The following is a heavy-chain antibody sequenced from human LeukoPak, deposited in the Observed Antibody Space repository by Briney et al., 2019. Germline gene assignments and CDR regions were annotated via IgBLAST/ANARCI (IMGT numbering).Heavy chain of an antibody. CDR3: ARDQYYYDSSGYYRFDS. CDR2: IHNSGST. D-gene: IGHD3-22*01. CDR1: GGSFSGYY. J-gene: IGHJ4*02. V-gene: IGHV4-4*07. Sequence: MTSETLSLTCAVYGGSFSGYYWSWIRQPAGKGLEWIGRIHNSGSTNYNPSLKSRVTMSVDTSKNQFSLKLSSVTAADTAVYYCARDQYYYDSSGYYRFDSWGQGTLVTVSS.